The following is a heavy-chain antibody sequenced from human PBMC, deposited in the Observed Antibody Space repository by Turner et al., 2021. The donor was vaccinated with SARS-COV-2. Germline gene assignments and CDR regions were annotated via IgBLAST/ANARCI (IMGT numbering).Heavy chain of an antibody. CDR2: LYTSGST. D-gene: IGHD6-13*01. CDR1: GGSISSYS. Sequence: QVQLQESGPGLVKPSETLSLTCTVSGGSISSYSWSWFRQPAGKGLEWIGRLYTSGSTHANPSLTSRVTMSVDTSKNQFSLKRSSVTAADTAVYYCARESWGAAAGQAGGGDYYGMDVWGQGTTVTVSS. CDR3: ARESWGAAAGQAGGGDYYGMDV. V-gene: IGHV4-4*07. J-gene: IGHJ6*02.